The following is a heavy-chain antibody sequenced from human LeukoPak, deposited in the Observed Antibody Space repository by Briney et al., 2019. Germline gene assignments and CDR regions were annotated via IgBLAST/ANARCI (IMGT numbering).Heavy chain of an antibody. Sequence: PGGSLGLSCAASGFTFRSYSMNWLRQAPGKRLEWVSSISSSSSYIHYADSVKGRFTISRDNAKNSLYLQMNSLRAEDTAVYYCARGGYPWLHISGPFDYWGQGTLVTVSS. CDR3: ARGGYPWLHISGPFDY. CDR2: ISSSSSYI. D-gene: IGHD5-24*01. CDR1: GFTFRSYS. J-gene: IGHJ4*02. V-gene: IGHV3-21*01.